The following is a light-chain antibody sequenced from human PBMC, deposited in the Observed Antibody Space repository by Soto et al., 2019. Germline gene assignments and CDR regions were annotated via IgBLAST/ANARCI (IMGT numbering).Light chain of an antibody. CDR2: DAS. CDR3: QQRVNWPPT. J-gene: IGKJ4*01. V-gene: IGKV3-11*01. Sequence: EVVLTQSPAXLSLSPGDXATXXXRADXSXXXYVGWYQQKPGQPPRLLFFDASSRASGVPHRFSAGGSGTDFTLIISSLQPEDFAVYYCQQRVNWPPTFGGGTKVEI. CDR1: XSXXXY.